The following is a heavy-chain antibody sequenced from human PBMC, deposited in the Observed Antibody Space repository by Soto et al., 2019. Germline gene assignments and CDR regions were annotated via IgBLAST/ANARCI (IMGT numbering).Heavy chain of an antibody. Sequence: GGSLRLSCAASGFTFDDYAMHWVRQAPGKGLEWVSGISWNSGSIGYADSVKGRFTISRDNAKNSLYLQMNSLRAEDTALYYCAKGLRLGYCSSTSCPNWFDPWGQGTLVTVSS. V-gene: IGHV3-9*01. CDR3: AKGLRLGYCSSTSCPNWFDP. D-gene: IGHD2-2*01. CDR1: GFTFDDYA. J-gene: IGHJ5*02. CDR2: ISWNSGSI.